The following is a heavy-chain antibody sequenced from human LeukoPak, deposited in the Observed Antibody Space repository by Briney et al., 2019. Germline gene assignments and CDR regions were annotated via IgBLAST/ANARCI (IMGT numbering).Heavy chain of an antibody. CDR3: ARGVFDYYDSSGYFDY. V-gene: IGHV3-21*01. CDR1: GFTFNNYS. Sequence: GGSPRLSCAGSGFTFNNYSMNWVRQAPGKGLEWVSSISSSSSYIYCADSVKGRFTISRDNAKNSLSLQMNSLRAEDTAVYYCARGVFDYYDSSGYFDYWGQGTLVTVSS. J-gene: IGHJ4*02. CDR2: ISSSSSYI. D-gene: IGHD3-22*01.